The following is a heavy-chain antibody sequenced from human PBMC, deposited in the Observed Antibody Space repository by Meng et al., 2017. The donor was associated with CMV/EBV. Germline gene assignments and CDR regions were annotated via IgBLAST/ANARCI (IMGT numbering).Heavy chain of an antibody. D-gene: IGHD4-23*01. J-gene: IGHJ4*02. Sequence: GSGSWQLPETPSSTCTVSGCYISSYYGGWIRQPAGKGLEWIGRIYTSGSNNYNPSLKSRVTMSVDTSKNQFSLKLSSVTAADTAVYYCARVLRWNGVIDYWGQGTLVTVSS. CDR1: GCYISSYY. CDR3: ARVLRWNGVIDY. V-gene: IGHV4-4*07. CDR2: IYTSGSN.